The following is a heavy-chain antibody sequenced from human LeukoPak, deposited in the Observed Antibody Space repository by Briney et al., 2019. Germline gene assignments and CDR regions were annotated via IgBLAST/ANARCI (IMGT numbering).Heavy chain of an antibody. J-gene: IGHJ4*02. Sequence: GGSLRLSCAASGLTFSGSAMSWVRQAPGKGLEWVSLISGSGNSTYYADSVKGRFTISRDNSKNTLYLQMNSLRAEDTAVYYCAKVLVLLSANRYYFDYWGQGTVVTVSS. V-gene: IGHV3-23*01. CDR2: ISGSGNST. D-gene: IGHD2-15*01. CDR1: GLTFSGSA. CDR3: AKVLVLLSANRYYFDY.